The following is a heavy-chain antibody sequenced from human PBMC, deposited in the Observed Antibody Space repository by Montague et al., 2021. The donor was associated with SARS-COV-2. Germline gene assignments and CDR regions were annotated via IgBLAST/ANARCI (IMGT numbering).Heavy chain of an antibody. Sequence: SLRLSCAASGFTFSSYAMSWVRQAPGKGLEWVSAISGSGGSTCYADSVKGRFTISRDNSKNTLYLQMNSLRAEDTAVYYCAKRYCSGGSCYSGFDPWGQGTRVTVSS. J-gene: IGHJ5*02. CDR1: GFTFSSYA. D-gene: IGHD2-15*01. CDR3: AKRYCSGGSCYSGFDP. V-gene: IGHV3-23*01. CDR2: ISGSGGST.